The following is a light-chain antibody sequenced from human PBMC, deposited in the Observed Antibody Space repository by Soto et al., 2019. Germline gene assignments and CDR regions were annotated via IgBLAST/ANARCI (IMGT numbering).Light chain of an antibody. CDR3: KQLFDSPIT. CDR1: QDISTS. Sequence: DIQMTQSPSSLSASVGDRVTITCQASQDISTSLAWYQVKPGKAPKLLIYAASTLESGVQSRFSATVSGTEFSLTITSLQPEDFATYYCKQLFDSPITVGQGTRLEIK. V-gene: IGKV1-9*01. J-gene: IGKJ5*01. CDR2: AAS.